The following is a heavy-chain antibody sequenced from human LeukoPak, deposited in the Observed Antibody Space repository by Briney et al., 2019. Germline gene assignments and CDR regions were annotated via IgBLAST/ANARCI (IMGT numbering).Heavy chain of an antibody. V-gene: IGHV3-23*01. J-gene: IGHJ4*02. Sequence: GGSLRLPCAASGFTFSSYAMSWVRQAPGKGLEWVSGVSGAGSTYYADSVKGRCTISRDNAKNSLYLQMSSLRAEDTAIYYCARHRSSWLIDYWGQGTLVTVSS. CDR1: GFTFSSYA. D-gene: IGHD6-6*01. CDR2: VSGAGST. CDR3: ARHRSSWLIDY.